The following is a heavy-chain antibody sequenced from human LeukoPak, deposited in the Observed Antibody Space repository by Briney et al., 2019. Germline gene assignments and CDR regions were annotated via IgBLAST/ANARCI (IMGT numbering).Heavy chain of an antibody. D-gene: IGHD3-22*01. CDR2: INPNSGGT. CDR3: ARGPKIVVVNDWFDS. CDR1: GYTFTGYY. J-gene: IGHJ5*01. Sequence: ASVKVSCKASGYTFTGYYMHWVRQAPGQGLEWMGWINPNSGGTNYAQKFQGRVTMTRDTSISTAYMELSRLRSDDTAVYYCARGPKIVVVNDWFDSWGQGTLVTVSS. V-gene: IGHV1-2*02.